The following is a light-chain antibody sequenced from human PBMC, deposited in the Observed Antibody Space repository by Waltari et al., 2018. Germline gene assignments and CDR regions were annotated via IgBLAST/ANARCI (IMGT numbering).Light chain of an antibody. J-gene: IGKJ2*01. V-gene: IGKV3-11*01. CDR2: DAS. Sequence: EIVLTQSPATLSLSPGETATLPCRASQSVGTFLAWYQQKPGQAPRLLIYDASNRAAGIPARFRGSGSGTDFTLTIRSLEAEDFAVYYCQQRANWTPHTFGQGAKLEIK. CDR3: QQRANWTPHT. CDR1: QSVGTF.